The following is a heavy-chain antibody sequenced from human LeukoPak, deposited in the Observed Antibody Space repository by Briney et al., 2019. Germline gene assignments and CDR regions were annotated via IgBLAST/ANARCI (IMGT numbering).Heavy chain of an antibody. CDR1: GFTFSSYW. D-gene: IGHD3-3*01. CDR3: ARFGVPHGVDV. CDR2: IKQDGSEK. Sequence: GGSLRLSCEASGFTFSSYWMGWVRQAPGKGLEWVANIKQDGSEKNYVDSVKGRFTFSRDNVKNSLFLQMNSLRAEDTAMYYCARFGVPHGVDVWGQGTTVTVSS. J-gene: IGHJ6*02. V-gene: IGHV3-7*04.